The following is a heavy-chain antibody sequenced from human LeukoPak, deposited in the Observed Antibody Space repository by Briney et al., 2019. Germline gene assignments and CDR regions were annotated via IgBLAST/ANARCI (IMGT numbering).Heavy chain of an antibody. V-gene: IGHV1-18*04. J-gene: IGHJ1*01. CDR2: ISAYNGNT. D-gene: IGHD5-24*01. CDR1: GYTFTGYY. CDR3: ARGDGYTPGPRYFQH. Sequence: GASVKVSCKASGYTFTGYYIHWVRQAPGQGLEWMGWISAYNGNTNYAQKLQGRVTMTTDTSTSTAYMELRSLRSDDTAVYYCARGDGYTPGPRYFQHWGQGTLVTVSS.